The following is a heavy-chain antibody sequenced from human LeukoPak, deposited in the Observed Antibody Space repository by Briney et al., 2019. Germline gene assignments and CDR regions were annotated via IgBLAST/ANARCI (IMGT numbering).Heavy chain of an antibody. CDR1: GYTFTSYF. D-gene: IGHD5-24*01. CDR3: ARGSAGEGGYSVEGEYFQH. CDR2: INPSGGRT. V-gene: IGHV1-46*01. Sequence: ASVKVSCKASGYTFTSYFIHWVRLAPGKGLELMGIINPSGGRTSYAQKFQGRVTMTRDMSTSTVYMEVSSLRSEDTAVYYCARGSAGEGGYSVEGEYFQHWGQGTLVTVSS. J-gene: IGHJ1*01.